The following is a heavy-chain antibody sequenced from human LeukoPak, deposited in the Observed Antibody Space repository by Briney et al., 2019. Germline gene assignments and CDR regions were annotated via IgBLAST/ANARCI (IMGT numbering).Heavy chain of an antibody. J-gene: IGHJ4*02. CDR2: IIPIFGTA. D-gene: IGHD1-26*01. CDR1: GGTFSSYA. Sequence: SVKVSCKASGGTFSSYAISWVRQAPGQGLEWMGGIIPIFGTANYAQKFQGRVTITTDESTSTAYMELSSLRSEDTAVYYCATDLNSGSYPGYWGQGTLVTVSS. CDR3: ATDLNSGSYPGY. V-gene: IGHV1-69*05.